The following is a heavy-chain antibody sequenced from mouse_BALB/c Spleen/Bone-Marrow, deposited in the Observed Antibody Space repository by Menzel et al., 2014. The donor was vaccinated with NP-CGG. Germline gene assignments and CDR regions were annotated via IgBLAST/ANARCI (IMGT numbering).Heavy chain of an antibody. J-gene: IGHJ2*01. CDR2: VNPRSGYA. Sequence: DQLQQSGAELASPGASVKMSCKASGYTFTDYTIQWVKQRPGQGLEWIGYVNPRSGYANYNQKFKDKATLTADKSSSTAFMQLSSLTSEDSAVYYCARPKGFALDYWGQGTALTVSS. CDR1: GYTFTDYT. CDR3: ARPKGFALDY. V-gene: IGHV1-4*01.